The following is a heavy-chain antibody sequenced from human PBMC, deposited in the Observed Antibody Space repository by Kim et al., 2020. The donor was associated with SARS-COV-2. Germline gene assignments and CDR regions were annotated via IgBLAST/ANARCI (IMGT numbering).Heavy chain of an antibody. J-gene: IGHJ4*02. Sequence: TKYAQKVQGRVTMTRDTSTNTAYMELWSLRSDDTAMYYCARGAYGDVSFDYWGQGTLVTVSS. CDR3: ARGAYGDVSFDY. V-gene: IGHV1-18*01. CDR2: T. D-gene: IGHD4-17*01.